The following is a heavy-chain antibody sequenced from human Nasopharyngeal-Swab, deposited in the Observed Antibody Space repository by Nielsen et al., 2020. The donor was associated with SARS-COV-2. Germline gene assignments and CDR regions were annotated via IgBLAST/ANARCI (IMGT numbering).Heavy chain of an antibody. CDR2: MNPKSGDV. Sequence: ASVKVSYKSSGYTFSRNDINWVRQATGQGLEWMGWMNPKSGDVGYAQKFQGRVTMTRNTSTTTAYMELSSLRHEDTAVYYCARGAFGLGHSWFDPWGQGTLVTVSS. J-gene: IGHJ5*02. D-gene: IGHD3-16*01. CDR1: GYTFSRND. V-gene: IGHV1-8*01. CDR3: ARGAFGLGHSWFDP.